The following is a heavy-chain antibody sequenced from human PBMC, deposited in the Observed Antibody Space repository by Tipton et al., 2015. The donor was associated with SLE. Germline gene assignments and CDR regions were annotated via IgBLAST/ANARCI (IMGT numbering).Heavy chain of an antibody. D-gene: IGHD6-19*01. V-gene: IGHV4-39*07. J-gene: IGHJ4*02. Sequence: TLSLTCTVSGGSISSSGYYWGWIRQPPGKGLEWIGSIFYNGNTYYSPSLKSRVTISLDTSKNQFSLKLNSVTAADTAVYYCARQAHDTGWYEHFDHWGQGTLVAVSS. CDR2: IFYNGNT. CDR1: GGSISSSGYY. CDR3: ARQAHDTGWYEHFDH.